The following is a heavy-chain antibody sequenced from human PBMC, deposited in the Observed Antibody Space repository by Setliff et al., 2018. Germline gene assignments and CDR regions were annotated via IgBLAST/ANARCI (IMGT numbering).Heavy chain of an antibody. D-gene: IGHD2-8*01. Sequence: ASVKVSCKASGYMFKRYGINWMRQAPGQGFEWMGWISPYNDNTKSAQKFQDRITMTTDTTTSTSYMELRSLRSDDTAIYYCSRLVRYCTTTTCQTLSGGEHWGPGTLVTVSS. CDR3: SRLVRYCTTTTCQTLSGGEH. CDR1: GYMFKRYG. V-gene: IGHV1-18*04. J-gene: IGHJ1*01. CDR2: ISPYNDNT.